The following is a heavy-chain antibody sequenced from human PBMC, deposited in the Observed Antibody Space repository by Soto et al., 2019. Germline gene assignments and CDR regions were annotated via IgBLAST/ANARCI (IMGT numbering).Heavy chain of an antibody. CDR2: INSDGSST. D-gene: IGHD6-19*01. J-gene: IGHJ3*02. CDR1: GFTFSSYW. Sequence: GGSLRLSCAASGFTFSSYWMHWVRQAPGKGLVWVSRINSDGSSTSYADSVKGRFTICRENDKNTLYLQMNSLRAEDTAVYYCARDYGWQNAFDIWGQGTMVTVSS. CDR3: ARDYGWQNAFDI. V-gene: IGHV3-74*01.